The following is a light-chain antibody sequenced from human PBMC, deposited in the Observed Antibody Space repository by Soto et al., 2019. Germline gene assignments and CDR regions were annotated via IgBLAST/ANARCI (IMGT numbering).Light chain of an antibody. CDR2: AAS. CDR3: QQYYSYPPYP. V-gene: IGKV1-8*01. J-gene: IGKJ2*01. Sequence: AIRMTQSPSSLYASTGDRVTITCRASQGISRYLAWYQHKPGKAPKLLIYAASTLQSGVPSRFSGSGSGTDFTLTISSLQSEDFATYYCQQYYSYPPYPFGQWTKLEIK. CDR1: QGISRY.